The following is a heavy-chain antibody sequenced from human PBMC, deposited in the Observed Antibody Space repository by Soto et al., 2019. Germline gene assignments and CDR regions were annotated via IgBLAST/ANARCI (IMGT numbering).Heavy chain of an antibody. CDR3: ARDLRPNIPYSSYGMDV. D-gene: IGHD2-21*01. CDR2: IWYDGSNK. Sequence: QVQLVESGGGVVQPGRSLRLSCAASGFIFNSYGMHWVRQAPGKGLEWVAGIWYDGSNKYYADSVKGRFTISRDNSKNTLHLQMNSLRAEDTAVYYCARDLRPNIPYSSYGMDVWGQGTTVTVSS. CDR1: GFIFNSYG. V-gene: IGHV3-33*01. J-gene: IGHJ6*02.